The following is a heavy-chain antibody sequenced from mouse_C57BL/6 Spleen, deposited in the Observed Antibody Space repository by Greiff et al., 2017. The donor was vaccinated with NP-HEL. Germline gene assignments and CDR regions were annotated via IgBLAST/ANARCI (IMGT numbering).Heavy chain of an antibody. V-gene: IGHV14-3*01. Sequence: EVQLQQSVAELVRPGASVKLSCTASGFNIKNTYMHWVKQRPEQGLEWIGRIDPANGNTKYAQKVKGKATITADTSSNTAYRQRSSLTSEDTAIYYCASGTYFDVWGTGTTVTVSS. CDR1: GFNIKNTY. CDR2: IDPANGNT. D-gene: IGHD4-1*01. J-gene: IGHJ1*03. CDR3: ASGTYFDV.